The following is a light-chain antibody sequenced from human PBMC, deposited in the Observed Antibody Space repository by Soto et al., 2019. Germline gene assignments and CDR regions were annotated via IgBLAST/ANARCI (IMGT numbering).Light chain of an antibody. CDR1: QSVRSN. V-gene: IGKV3-15*01. Sequence: EIVMTQSPATLSVSPGERAPLSCRASQSVRSNLAWYQQKRGQAPRLLIYGASNMATGIPARFSGSVSGTEFTLTISSLQSEDFAIYSCHQYNYWPLTFGGGTNVEI. CDR2: GAS. CDR3: HQYNYWPLT. J-gene: IGKJ4*01.